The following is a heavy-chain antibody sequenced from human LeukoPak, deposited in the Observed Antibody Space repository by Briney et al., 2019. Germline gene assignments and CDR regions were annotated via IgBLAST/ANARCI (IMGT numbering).Heavy chain of an antibody. J-gene: IGHJ4*02. V-gene: IGHV1-69*13. CDR3: ARGYSYGPTFDY. D-gene: IGHD5-18*01. CDR1: GGTFSSYA. CDR2: IIPILGTA. Sequence: SVKVSCKASGGTFSSYAISWVRQAPGQGLEWMGGIIPILGTANYAQKFQGRVTITADESTSTAYMELSSLRSEDTAVYYCARGYSYGPTFDYWGQGTLVTVSS.